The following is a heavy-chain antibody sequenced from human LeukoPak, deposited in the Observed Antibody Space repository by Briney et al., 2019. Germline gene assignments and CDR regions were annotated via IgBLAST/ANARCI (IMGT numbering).Heavy chain of an antibody. Sequence: SETLSLTCTVSGASVSSSRYYWGWMRQPPGGGLEWIGIIYYSGGTYYNPSLKSRVTISVDTSKNQFSLRLSSVTAADTAVYYCAKENYPSSSWYPYGMDVWGQGTTVTVSS. D-gene: IGHD6-13*01. J-gene: IGHJ6*02. V-gene: IGHV4-39*07. CDR3: AKENYPSSSWYPYGMDV. CDR2: IYYSGGT. CDR1: GASVSSSRYY.